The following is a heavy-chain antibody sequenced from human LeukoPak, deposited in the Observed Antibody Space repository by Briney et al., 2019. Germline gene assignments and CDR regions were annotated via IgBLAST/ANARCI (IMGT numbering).Heavy chain of an antibody. CDR3: AREVITGTTIRWFDP. D-gene: IGHD1-7*01. Sequence: GGSLRLSCAASGFTVSSNYMSWVRQAPGKGLEWVSVIYSGGSTYYADSVKGRFTISRDNSKNTLNLQMNSLRAEDTAVYYCAREVITGTTIRWFDPWGQGTLVTVSS. CDR1: GFTVSSNY. CDR2: IYSGGST. J-gene: IGHJ5*02. V-gene: IGHV3-53*01.